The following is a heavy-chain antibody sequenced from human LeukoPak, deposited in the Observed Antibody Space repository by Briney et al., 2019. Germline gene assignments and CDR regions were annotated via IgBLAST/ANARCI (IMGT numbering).Heavy chain of an antibody. CDR1: GGSINSSSYY. J-gene: IGHJ6*03. V-gene: IGHV4-39*06. D-gene: IGHD2-8*01. CDR2: IYHSGST. CDR3: ATNGYYCMDV. Sequence: KSSETLSLTCIVSGGSINSSSYYWGWIRQPPGKGLEWIGSIYHSGSTYYNPSLKSRITISVDKSQNQFPLKVNSLTAADTAVYYCATNGYYCMDVWGKGTTVTVSS.